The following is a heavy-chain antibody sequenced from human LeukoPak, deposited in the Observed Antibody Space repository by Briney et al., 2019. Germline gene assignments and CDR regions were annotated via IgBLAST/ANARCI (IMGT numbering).Heavy chain of an antibody. CDR3: ARHSSGDSSSHLGD. D-gene: IGHD6-13*01. V-gene: IGHV4-39*01. CDR2: IYYSGST. J-gene: IGHJ4*02. Sequence: SETLSLTCTVSGGSISSSSYYWGWIRQPPGKGLEWIGSIYYSGSTYYNPSLKSRVTISVDTSKNQFSLKLSSVTAAETAVYYCARHSSGDSSSHLGDWGQGTLVTVSS. CDR1: GGSISSSSYY.